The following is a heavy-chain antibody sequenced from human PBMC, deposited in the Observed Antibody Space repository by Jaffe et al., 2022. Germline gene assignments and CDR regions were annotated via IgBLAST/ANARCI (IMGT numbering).Heavy chain of an antibody. D-gene: IGHD2-15*01. CDR2: IFHSGST. V-gene: IGHV4-59*01. CDR3: ARRIQPSDCTGGSCGQGNWFGP. CDR1: GDSIIGYN. J-gene: IGHJ5*02. Sequence: QVQLQESGPGLVKPSESLSLTCTVSGDSIIGYNWNWIRQPPGKGLEWIGYIFHSGSTNFNPSLKSRATISVDTSKNQFSLKVHSVTAADTAVYYCARRIQPSDCTGGSCGQGNWFGPWGQGTLVTVSS.